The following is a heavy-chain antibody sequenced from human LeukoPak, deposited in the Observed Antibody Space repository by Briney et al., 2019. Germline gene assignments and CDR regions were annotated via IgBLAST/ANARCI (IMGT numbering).Heavy chain of an antibody. CDR1: GGSTSSGDYY. CDR2: IYYSGST. J-gene: IGHJ4*02. D-gene: IGHD3-22*01. V-gene: IGHV4-30-4*08. CDR3: ARDPGRGYYDSSGYYVQ. Sequence: SETLSLTCTVSGGSTSSGDYYWTWIRQPPGKGLEWIGYIYYSGSTYYNPSLKSRVTISVDTSKNQFSLKLSSVTAADTAVYYCARDPGRGYYDSSGYYVQWGQGTLVTVSS.